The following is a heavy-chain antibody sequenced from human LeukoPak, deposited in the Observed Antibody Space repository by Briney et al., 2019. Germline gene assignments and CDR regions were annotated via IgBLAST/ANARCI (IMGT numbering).Heavy chain of an antibody. CDR1: GYTFTKYV. D-gene: IGHD4-17*01. V-gene: IGHV1-3*01. Sequence: HRASVKVSCKASGYTFTKYVVHWIRQAPGQRAEWMGWINAGNGDTKYSQNFQGRVTITRDTSASTTYMELSSLPSEDTALYYCARDDYGDTCYPGGYWGQGTLVTVSS. CDR3: ARDDYGDTCYPGGY. J-gene: IGHJ4*02. CDR2: INAGNGDT.